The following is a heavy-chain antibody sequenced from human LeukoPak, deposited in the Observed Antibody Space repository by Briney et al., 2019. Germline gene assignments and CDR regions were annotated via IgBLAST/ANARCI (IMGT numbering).Heavy chain of an antibody. CDR3: AREDPQTRVPEGMDV. J-gene: IGHJ6*02. Sequence: SESLSLTCTVSVDSISHYYGSGIRHRPREGLEYGGYIYYSGTTNYNPSLKSRVTISVDTSKNQFSLKLNSVTAADTAVYYCAREDPQTRVPEGMDVWGQGTTVTVSS. CDR2: IYYSGTT. CDR1: VDSISHYY. V-gene: IGHV4-59*13. D-gene: IGHD4/OR15-4a*01.